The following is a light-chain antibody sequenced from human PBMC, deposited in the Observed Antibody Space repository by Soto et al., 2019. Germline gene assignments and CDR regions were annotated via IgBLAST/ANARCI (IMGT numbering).Light chain of an antibody. CDR1: QSVSIH. CDR3: QQYSNWPPIT. J-gene: IGKJ5*01. Sequence: EIVLTQSPGTLSLSPGEGANLSCRASQSVSIHLAWYQQKPGQAPRLLIYDTSTRATGIPARFSGSGSGTEFTLTISSLQSEDFAVYYCQQYSNWPPITFGQGTRLEIK. V-gene: IGKV3-15*01. CDR2: DTS.